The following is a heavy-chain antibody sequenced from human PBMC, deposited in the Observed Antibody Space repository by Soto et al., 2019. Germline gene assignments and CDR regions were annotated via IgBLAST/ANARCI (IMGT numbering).Heavy chain of an antibody. D-gene: IGHD2-2*01. Sequence: GGSLRLSCAASGFTFSSYAMSWVRQAPGKGLEWVSAISGSGGSTYYADSVKGRFTISRDNSKNTLYLQMNSLRAEDTAVYYCAKHRVVVPAAIHYYYMDVWGKGTTVTVSS. CDR2: ISGSGGST. J-gene: IGHJ6*03. CDR1: GFTFSSYA. CDR3: AKHRVVVPAAIHYYYMDV. V-gene: IGHV3-23*01.